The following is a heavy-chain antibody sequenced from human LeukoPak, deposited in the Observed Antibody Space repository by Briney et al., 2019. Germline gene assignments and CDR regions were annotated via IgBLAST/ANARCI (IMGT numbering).Heavy chain of an antibody. CDR3: ARDDLYYDTGDYYYASYFQH. Sequence: GGSLRLSCAASGFPFSSYWMHWVRQAPGKGLVWVSRIKSDGSSTTYADSVKGRFTISRDNAKNTLYLQMSSLRAEDTAMYYCARDDLYYDTGDYYYASYFQHWGQGALVTVSS. V-gene: IGHV3-74*01. CDR1: GFPFSSYW. CDR2: IKSDGSST. J-gene: IGHJ1*01. D-gene: IGHD3-22*01.